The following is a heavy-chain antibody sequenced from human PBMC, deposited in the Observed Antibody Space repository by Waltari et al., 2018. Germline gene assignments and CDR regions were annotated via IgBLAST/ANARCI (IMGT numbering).Heavy chain of an antibody. D-gene: IGHD3-3*01. CDR3: AREWLLSGGYYFDY. CDR1: GCAFSTYS. CDR2: ISSISTYI. V-gene: IGHV3-21*01. J-gene: IGHJ4*02. Sequence: EVQLVESGGGLVKPGGSLRLSCAASGCAFSTYSMNWARQAQGKGLGWGSTISSISTYISYADSVTRRFTISRDNAKNSLYLQMNSLRADDPAVYYCAREWLLSGGYYFDYWGQGTLVTVSS.